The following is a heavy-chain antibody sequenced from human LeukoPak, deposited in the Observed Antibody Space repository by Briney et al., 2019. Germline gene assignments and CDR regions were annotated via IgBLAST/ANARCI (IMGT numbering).Heavy chain of an antibody. CDR3: ARRGYSSRLPFDY. CDR2: IYYSGST. J-gene: IGHJ4*02. CDR1: GGSISSYY. V-gene: IGHV4-59*08. D-gene: IGHD6-13*01. Sequence: SETLSLTCTVSGGSISSYYWSWIRQPPGKGLEWIGYIYYSGSTNYNPSLKSRVTISVDTSKNQFSLKLSSVTAADTAVYYCARRGYSSRLPFDYWGQGTLVTVSS.